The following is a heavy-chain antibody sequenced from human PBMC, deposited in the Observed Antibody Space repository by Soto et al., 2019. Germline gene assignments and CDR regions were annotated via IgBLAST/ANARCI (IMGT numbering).Heavy chain of an antibody. D-gene: IGHD2-2*02. J-gene: IGHJ6*02. Sequence: EVPLVESGGGLVQPGGSLKLSCAASGFIFSGSAIHWVREASGKGLEWVGRIRSRANNFATSSAASVKGRFTFSRDDSKNTAYLQMNTLKHDDTAVYYCARGQGAAIGDYYYHGMDVWCQGTTGTVSS. CDR1: GFIFSGSA. CDR3: ARGQGAAIGDYYYHGMDV. V-gene: IGHV3-73*02. CDR2: IRSRANNFAT.